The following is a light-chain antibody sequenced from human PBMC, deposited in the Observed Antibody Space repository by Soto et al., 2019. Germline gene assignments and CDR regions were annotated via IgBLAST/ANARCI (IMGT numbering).Light chain of an antibody. Sequence: QSVLTQPASVSGSPGQSITLSCTGTSGDVGFYNLVSWYQQHPGKAPKLMIYEVSNRPSGVSNRFSGSKSGNTASLTISGLQAEDEADYYCNSYTSSSTLDVFGTGTKLTVL. J-gene: IGLJ1*01. V-gene: IGLV2-14*02. CDR3: NSYTSSSTLDV. CDR2: EVS. CDR1: SGDVGFYNL.